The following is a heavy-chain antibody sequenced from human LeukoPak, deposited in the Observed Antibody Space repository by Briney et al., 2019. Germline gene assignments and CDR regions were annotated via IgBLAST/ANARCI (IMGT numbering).Heavy chain of an antibody. CDR3: ARWYCSRTSCLVDY. Sequence: SVTLSLTCTVSGGSVSSGSSYWSWIRQPPGKGLEWIGFLSYTGNTNYNPSLKSRVTISVDTSKNQFSLKLSSVTAADTAVYYCARWYCSRTSCLVDYWGQGTLVTV. D-gene: IGHD2-2*01. J-gene: IGHJ4*02. CDR1: GGSVSSGSSY. V-gene: IGHV4-61*01. CDR2: LSYTGNT.